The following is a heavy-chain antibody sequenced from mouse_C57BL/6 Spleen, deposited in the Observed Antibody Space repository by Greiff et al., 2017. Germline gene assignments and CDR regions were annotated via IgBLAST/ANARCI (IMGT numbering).Heavy chain of an antibody. J-gene: IGHJ3*01. CDR3: ARSNDGYYGGAY. V-gene: IGHV1-55*01. Sequence: QVQLKQPGAELVKPGASVKMSCKASGYTFTSYWITWVKQRPGQGLEWIGDIYPGSGSTNYNEKFKSKATLTVDTSSSTAYMQLSSLTSEDSAVYYCARSNDGYYGGAYWGQGTLVTVSA. CDR2: IYPGSGST. CDR1: GYTFTSYW. D-gene: IGHD2-3*01.